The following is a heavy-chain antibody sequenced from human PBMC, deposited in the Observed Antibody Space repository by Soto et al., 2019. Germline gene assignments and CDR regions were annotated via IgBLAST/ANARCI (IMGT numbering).Heavy chain of an antibody. CDR2: VFWDGGE. J-gene: IGHJ4*02. V-gene: IGHV2-5*02. CDR1: GFSLTTTGVG. Sequence: QITLRESGPSLVKPTETLTLTCTFSGFSLTTTGVGVGWIRQPPGKALEWLAVVFWDGGERYSPSLKSRVTLTXAXSXXQVVFTMTNMDHADTATYYCPQVYGSGRWGWYFHSWGQGTLVTVSS. D-gene: IGHD1-26*01. CDR3: PQVYGSGRWGWYFHS.